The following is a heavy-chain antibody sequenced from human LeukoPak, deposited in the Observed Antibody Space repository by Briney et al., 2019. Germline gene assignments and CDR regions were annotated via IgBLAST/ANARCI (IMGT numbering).Heavy chain of an antibody. CDR3: ARARYGSHYDY. Sequence: PSETLSLTCTVSGGSISSSYYYWGWIRQPPGKGLEWIGYIHYSGSTYYNPSLKSRVTISVDKSKNQFSLKLSSVTAADTAVYYCARARYGSHYDYWGQGTLVTVSS. CDR2: IHYSGST. V-gene: IGHV4-61*05. D-gene: IGHD1-26*01. CDR1: GGSISSSYYY. J-gene: IGHJ4*02.